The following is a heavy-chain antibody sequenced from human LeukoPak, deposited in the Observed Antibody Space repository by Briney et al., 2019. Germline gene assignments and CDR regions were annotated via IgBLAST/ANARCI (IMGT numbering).Heavy chain of an antibody. Sequence: SESLSLTCTVSGGSLNSYSWSWVRQPAGKGLEWVGRVYSSGNTNYNPSLKSRVSMSVDTSKNQFSLKLTSVTAADTAVYYCARGGKATVVTMWGQGILVTVSS. CDR1: GGSLNSYS. V-gene: IGHV4-4*07. D-gene: IGHD4-23*01. CDR2: VYSSGNT. J-gene: IGHJ4*02. CDR3: ARGGKATVVTM.